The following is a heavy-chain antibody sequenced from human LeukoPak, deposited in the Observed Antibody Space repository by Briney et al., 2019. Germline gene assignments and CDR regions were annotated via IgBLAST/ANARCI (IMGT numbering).Heavy chain of an antibody. J-gene: IGHJ6*03. CDR2: INPNSGGT. Sequence: GASVKVSCKASGYTFTGYYMHWVRQAPGQGLEWRRRINPNSGGTNYAQKFQGRVTMTRETSHRTPYMELSRLRSDDTAVYYCARVPSIAAAPYYMDVWGKGTTVTVSS. CDR1: GYTFTGYY. CDR3: ARVPSIAAAPYYMDV. V-gene: IGHV1-2*06. D-gene: IGHD6-13*01.